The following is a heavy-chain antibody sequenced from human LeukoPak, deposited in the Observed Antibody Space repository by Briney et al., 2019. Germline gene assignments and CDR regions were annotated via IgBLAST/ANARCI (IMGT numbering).Heavy chain of an antibody. CDR3: AVSLTGTTRQFDY. D-gene: IGHD1-7*01. CDR2: ITASGGNT. Sequence: QPGGSLRLSCAASGFTFSSYAMSWLRQPPGQGLEWISVITASGGNTCYADFVKGQFTISRDNSQNTVYLQMNSLRVEDTAVYYCAVSLTGTTRQFDYWGQGALVTVSS. J-gene: IGHJ4*02. CDR1: GFTFSSYA. V-gene: IGHV3-23*01.